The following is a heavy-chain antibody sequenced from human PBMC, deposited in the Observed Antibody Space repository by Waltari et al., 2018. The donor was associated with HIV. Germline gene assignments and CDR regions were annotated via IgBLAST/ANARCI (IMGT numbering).Heavy chain of an antibody. CDR3: AKDIFPTTVTTSPFDY. J-gene: IGHJ4*02. D-gene: IGHD4-17*01. Sequence: EVQLVESGGGLVQPGRSLRLSCAASGFTFDDYAMHWVRQAPGKGLEWVSGISWNVGSIGYADSVKGRFTISRDNAKNSLYLQMNSLRAEDTALYYCAKDIFPTTVTTSPFDYWGQGTLVTVSS. V-gene: IGHV3-9*01. CDR1: GFTFDDYA. CDR2: ISWNVGSI.